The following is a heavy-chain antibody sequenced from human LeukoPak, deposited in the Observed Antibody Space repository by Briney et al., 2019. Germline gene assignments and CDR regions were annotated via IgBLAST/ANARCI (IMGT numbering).Heavy chain of an antibody. D-gene: IGHD4-17*01. J-gene: IGHJ4*02. Sequence: GGSLRLSCAASGFTFSSYSMNWVRQAPGKGLEWVSYISSSSRGAYYADSVKGRFTISRDNAKSSLYLQMDSLTDEDTAVYYCARGYGELNYWGQGTLVTVSS. CDR2: ISSSSRGA. CDR3: ARGYGELNY. V-gene: IGHV3-48*02. CDR1: GFTFSSYS.